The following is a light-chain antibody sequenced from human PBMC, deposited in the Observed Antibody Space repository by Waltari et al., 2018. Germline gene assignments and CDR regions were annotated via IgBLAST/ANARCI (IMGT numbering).Light chain of an antibody. V-gene: IGKV4-1*01. CDR2: KAS. CDR1: QSVLYSSKNKNN. J-gene: IGKJ1*01. Sequence: DIVMTQSPDALSVSLGERATSTRKSSQSVLYSSKNKNNLAWYQQKPGKAPKLLIYKASSVESGVPSRFSGSGSGTEFTLTISSLQPDDFATYYCQQYNSYRTFGQGTMV. CDR3: QQYNSYRT.